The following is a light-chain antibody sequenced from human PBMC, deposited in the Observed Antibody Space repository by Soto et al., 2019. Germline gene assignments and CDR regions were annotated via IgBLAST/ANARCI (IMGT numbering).Light chain of an antibody. CDR3: QQYNNWPPIT. J-gene: IGKJ5*01. CDR1: QSVSGY. V-gene: IGKV3-15*01. Sequence: EIVMTQSPGTLSVSPGDRATLSCRASQSVSGYLAWYQQKPGKAPRLLIYGASTRATGIPARFSGSGSGTEFNLTISSRQSDDVAVYYCQQYNNWPPITFGQGTRLEIK. CDR2: GAS.